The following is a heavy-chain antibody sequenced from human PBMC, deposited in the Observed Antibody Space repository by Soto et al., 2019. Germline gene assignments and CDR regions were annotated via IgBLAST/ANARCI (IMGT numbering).Heavy chain of an antibody. J-gene: IGHJ6*02. CDR2: INAGNGNT. Sequence: ASVKVSCKASGYTFTSYAMHWVRQAPGQRLEWMGWINAGNGNTKYSQKFQGRVTITRDTSASTAYMELSSLRSEDTAVYYCARDGGKAYCYYGMDVRAQGTTVTVSS. CDR1: GYTFTSYA. CDR3: ARDGGKAYCYYGMDV. D-gene: IGHD2-15*01. V-gene: IGHV1-3*01.